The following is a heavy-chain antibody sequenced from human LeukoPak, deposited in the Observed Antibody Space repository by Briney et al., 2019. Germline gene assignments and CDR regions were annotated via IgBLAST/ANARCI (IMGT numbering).Heavy chain of an antibody. J-gene: IGHJ4*02. CDR3: ARAYYYDSSGYPVYFDY. CDR2: INPSGGST. CDR1: GYTFTSYY. Sequence: GASVKVSCTASGYTFTSYYMHWVRQAPGQGLEWMGIINPSGGSTTYAQNFQGRVTVTRDTSTSTVYMELSSLRSEDTALYYCARAYYYDSSGYPVYFDYWGQGTLVTVSS. D-gene: IGHD3-22*01. V-gene: IGHV1-46*01.